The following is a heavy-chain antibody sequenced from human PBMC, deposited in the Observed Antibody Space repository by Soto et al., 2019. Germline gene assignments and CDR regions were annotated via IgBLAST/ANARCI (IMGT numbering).Heavy chain of an antibody. CDR3: AREFAVKTLLNSGSLHVDY. CDR2: INTQTGAS. CDR1: GYTFTDHY. V-gene: IGHV1-2*07. Sequence: QEQLVQSGAEVRKPGASVKVSCKASGYTFTDHYVHWVRQAPGQGLEWMGWINTQTGASKYLYKFRGRVTMTRDTSIRTAYRELSRLISDDTAVYYCAREFAVKTLLNSGSLHVDYWGQGTLVTVSS. J-gene: IGHJ4*02. D-gene: IGHD1-26*01.